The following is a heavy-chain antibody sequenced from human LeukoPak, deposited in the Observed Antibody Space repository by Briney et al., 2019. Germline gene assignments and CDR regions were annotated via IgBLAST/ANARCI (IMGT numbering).Heavy chain of an antibody. CDR2: ISATGAAI. CDR3: ARVWGFKDAHY. J-gene: IGHJ4*02. Sequence: GGSLRLSCTASGITFSSFEMNWVRQAPGKGLEWISYISATGAAIDYADSVKGRFTISRDNAKNSVFLQMSSLRAEDTAVYYCARVWGFKDAHYWGQGTLVTVSS. CDR1: GITFSSFE. D-gene: IGHD3-16*01. V-gene: IGHV3-48*03.